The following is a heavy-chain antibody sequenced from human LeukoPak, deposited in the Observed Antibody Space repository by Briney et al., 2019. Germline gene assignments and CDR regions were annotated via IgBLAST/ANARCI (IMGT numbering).Heavy chain of an antibody. V-gene: IGHV3-7*04. J-gene: IGHJ4*02. D-gene: IGHD4-17*01. CDR1: GFTFSSYW. CDR2: INQDGSEK. CDR3: ARVPATVKADY. Sequence: GGSLRLSCAASGFTFSSYWMSWVRQAPGKGLEWVANINQDGSEKYHVESVKGRFTISRDNAKSSLFLQMNSLRAEDTAVYYCARVPATVKADYWGQGTLVTVSS.